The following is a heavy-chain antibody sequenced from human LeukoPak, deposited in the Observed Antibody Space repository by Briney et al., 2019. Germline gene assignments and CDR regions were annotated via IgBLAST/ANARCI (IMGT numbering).Heavy chain of an antibody. D-gene: IGHD1-26*01. J-gene: IGHJ6*02. V-gene: IGHV3-64*01. CDR1: GFILSSYT. CDR3: ARVMQGATESNYYYHAMDV. Sequence: GGSLRLSCAASGFILSSYTMHWVRQAPGKGLEYVSAIISHGGSTYHANSVQGRFTISRDNSKNTLYLQMGSPRAEDMAVYYCARVMQGATESNYYYHAMDVWGQGTTVTVSS. CDR2: IISHGGST.